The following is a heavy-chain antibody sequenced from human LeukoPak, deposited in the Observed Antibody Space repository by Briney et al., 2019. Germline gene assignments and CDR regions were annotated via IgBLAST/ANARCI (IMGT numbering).Heavy chain of an antibody. V-gene: IGHV1-69*13. D-gene: IGHD6-19*01. J-gene: IGHJ4*02. Sequence: ASVKVSCKASGGAFSSYAISWVRQAPGQGLEWMGGIIPIFGTANYAQKFQGRVTITADESTSTAYMELSSLRSEDTAVYYCARATGYSSGWQPDYWGQGTLVTVSS. CDR2: IIPIFGTA. CDR1: GGAFSSYA. CDR3: ARATGYSSGWQPDY.